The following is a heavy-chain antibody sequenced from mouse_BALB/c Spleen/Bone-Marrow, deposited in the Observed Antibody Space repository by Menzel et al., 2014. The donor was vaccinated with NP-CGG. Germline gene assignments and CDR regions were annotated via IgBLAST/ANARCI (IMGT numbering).Heavy chain of an antibody. CDR3: ARASYYYGSGYDY. CDR2: IGIGGST. J-gene: IGHJ2*01. D-gene: IGHD1-1*01. V-gene: IGHV2-9*02. CDR1: GFSLTDYG. Sequence: VQLQQSGPGLVAPSQSLSITCTVSGFSLTDYGVHWVRQPPGKGLEWLGIIGIGGSTNYNSALMSRLSIDKDNSKSXVFLKMNSLQTDDTAMYYCARASYYYGSGYDYWGQGTTLTVSS.